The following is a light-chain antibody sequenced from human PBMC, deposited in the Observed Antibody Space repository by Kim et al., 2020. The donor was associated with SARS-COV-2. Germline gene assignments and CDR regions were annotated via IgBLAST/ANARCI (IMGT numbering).Light chain of an antibody. J-gene: IGLJ2*01. CDR2: YES. CDR3: QVWDSSSDGV. V-gene: IGLV3-21*04. CDR1: NIGMRS. Sequence: APSKTARNTLGGDNIGMRSARWDQGKPGQAPSRVICYESDRTKGIPGRFSASNSGNTATLTISRVEAGDEADYYCQVWDSSSDGVFGGGTQLTVL.